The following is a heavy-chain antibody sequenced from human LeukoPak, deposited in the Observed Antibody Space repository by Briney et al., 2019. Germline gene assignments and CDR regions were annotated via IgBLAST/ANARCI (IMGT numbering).Heavy chain of an antibody. CDR3: ARDWNWYYDILTGYSYGTDYYYYMDV. CDR2: IYTSGST. V-gene: IGHV4-4*07. D-gene: IGHD3-9*01. J-gene: IGHJ6*03. CDR1: GGSISSYY. Sequence: SETLSLTCTVSGGSISSYYWSWIRQPAGKGLEWIGRIYTSGSTNYNPSLKSRVTMSVDTSKNQFSLKLSSVTAADTAVYYCARDWNWYYDILTGYSYGTDYYYYMDVWGKGTTVAVSS.